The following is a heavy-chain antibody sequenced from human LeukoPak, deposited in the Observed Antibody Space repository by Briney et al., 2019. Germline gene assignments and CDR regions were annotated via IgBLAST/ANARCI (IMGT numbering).Heavy chain of an antibody. CDR1: GVSISSSPYY. V-gene: IGHV4-39*01. CDR2: IYYRGNT. CDR3: ARPTTGPATQGYDS. Sequence: SETLSLTCTVSGVSISSSPYYWAWIRQPPGRGLEWIGSIYYRGNTYHNPSLKSRVTISVDPSKNQFSLSVISVTAADTAVYFCARPTTGPATQGYDSWGQGILVTVAS. J-gene: IGHJ4*02. D-gene: IGHD1-1*01.